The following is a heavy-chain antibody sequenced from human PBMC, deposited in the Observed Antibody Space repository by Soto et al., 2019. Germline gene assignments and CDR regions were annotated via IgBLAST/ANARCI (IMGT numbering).Heavy chain of an antibody. CDR1: GGSISSYY. CDR3: ARAPKGSGSARTRPAF. CDR2: IYYSGST. V-gene: IGHV4-59*01. J-gene: IGHJ4*02. Sequence: SETLSLTCTVSGGSISSYYWSWIRQPPGKGLEWIGYIYYSGSTNYNPSLKSRVTISVDTSKNQFSLKLSSVTAADTAVYYCARAPKGSGSARTRPAFWGQGSLVT. D-gene: IGHD2-15*01.